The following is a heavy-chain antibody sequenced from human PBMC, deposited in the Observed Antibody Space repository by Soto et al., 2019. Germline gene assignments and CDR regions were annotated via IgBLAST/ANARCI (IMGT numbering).Heavy chain of an antibody. CDR2: IKQDGSEK. Sequence: EVQLVESGGGLVHPGGSLRLSCAASGFTFSSYWMSWVRQAPGKGLEWVANIKQDGSEKYYMDSVKGRFTISRGNARNSLYLQMNSLRVEDTAVYYCARHGGYYFDYWGQGTLVTVSS. J-gene: IGHJ4*02. V-gene: IGHV3-7*04. CDR3: ARHGGYYFDY. D-gene: IGHD4-17*01. CDR1: GFTFSSYW.